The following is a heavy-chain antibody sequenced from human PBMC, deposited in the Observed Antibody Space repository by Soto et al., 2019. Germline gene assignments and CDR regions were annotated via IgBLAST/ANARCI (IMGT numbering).Heavy chain of an antibody. CDR1: GGSFSSPSYY. CDR3: ASLPGITTFRRDY. J-gene: IGHJ4*02. D-gene: IGHD1-1*01. V-gene: IGHV4-39*01. Sequence: QLQLQESGPGLVKPSENLSLTCSVSGGSFSSPSYYWGWIRQPPGKGLEWIGSIYYSGNTYYNPSLKSQVTIFVDTSRNQYSLKVNSVTAAGTAVYFCASLPGITTFRRDYWGQGTLGTVTS. CDR2: IYYSGNT.